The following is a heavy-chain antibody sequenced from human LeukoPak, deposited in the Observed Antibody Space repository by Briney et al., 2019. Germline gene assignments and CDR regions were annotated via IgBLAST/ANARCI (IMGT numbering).Heavy chain of an antibody. J-gene: IGHJ4*02. CDR1: GFTFNTYG. CDR2: VWYDGSHQ. CDR3: AKDKDTPATAQPQRGYFES. Sequence: PGGSLRLSCAASGFTFNTYGMNWVRQAPGEGLEWVAVVWYDGSHQYYADSVKGRFTISRDNSKNTVDLQMNSLRAEDTAVYFCAKDKDTPATAQPQRGYFESWGQGTLVTVSS. V-gene: IGHV3-33*06. D-gene: IGHD2-21*02.